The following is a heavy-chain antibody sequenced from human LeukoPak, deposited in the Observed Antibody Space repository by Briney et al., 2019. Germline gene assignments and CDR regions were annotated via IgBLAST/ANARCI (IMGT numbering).Heavy chain of an antibody. CDR2: INSDGSTT. V-gene: IGHV3-74*01. Sequence: GGSLRLSCAASGFTFSNYWLHWVRHAPGKGLVWVSRINSDGSTTTYADSVKGRFTMSRDNAKNTLYLQMNSLRAEDTAVYYCARETAVSGGIYFDYWGQGTLVTVPS. CDR3: ARETAVSGGIYFDY. CDR1: GFTFSNYW. J-gene: IGHJ4*02. D-gene: IGHD3-10*01.